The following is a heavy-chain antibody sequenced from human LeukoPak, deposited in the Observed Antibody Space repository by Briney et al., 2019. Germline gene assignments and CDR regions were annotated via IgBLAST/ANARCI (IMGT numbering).Heavy chain of an antibody. CDR2: ISGSGGST. V-gene: IGHV3-23*01. CDR1: GFTFSSYA. Sequence: GGSLRLSCAASGFTFSSYAMSWVRQAPGKGLEWVSGISGSGGSTDYADSVKGRFTISRDNAKNSLYLQMNSLTVEDTAVYYCATHSDWRFDFWGQGTLVTVSS. J-gene: IGHJ4*02. CDR3: ATHSDWRFDF. D-gene: IGHD6-19*01.